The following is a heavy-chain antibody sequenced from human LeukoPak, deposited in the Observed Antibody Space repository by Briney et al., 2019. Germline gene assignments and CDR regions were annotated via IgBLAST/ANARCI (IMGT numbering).Heavy chain of an antibody. J-gene: IGHJ2*01. Sequence: SVKVSFKASGGTFSSYAISWVRQAPGQGLEWMGGIIPIFGTANYAQKFQGRVTITADESTSTAYVELSSLRSEDTAVYYCARQSTVNANWYFDLWGRGTLVTVSS. D-gene: IGHD4-17*01. CDR3: ARQSTVNANWYFDL. CDR2: IIPIFGTA. CDR1: GGTFSSYA. V-gene: IGHV1-69*13.